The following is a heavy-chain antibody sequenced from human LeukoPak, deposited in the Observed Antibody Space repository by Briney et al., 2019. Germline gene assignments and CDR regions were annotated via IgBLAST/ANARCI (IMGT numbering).Heavy chain of an antibody. D-gene: IGHD3-22*01. J-gene: IGHJ4*02. Sequence: ASEKVSCKASGYSFTGYYMHWVRQAPGQGLEWMGWINTNSGGTNYAQKFQGRVTMTRDTSISTAYMELSRLRPDDTAVYYCARDWGYFDSRGYCDYWGQGTLVTDSS. CDR1: GYSFTGYY. V-gene: IGHV1-2*02. CDR2: INTNSGGT. CDR3: ARDWGYFDSRGYCDY.